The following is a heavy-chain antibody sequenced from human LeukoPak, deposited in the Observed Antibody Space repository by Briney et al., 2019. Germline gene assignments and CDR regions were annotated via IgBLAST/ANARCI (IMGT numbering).Heavy chain of an antibody. CDR3: ASGGLVVPAAIAL. Sequence: SETLSLTCTVSGGSISSSSYYWGWIRQPPGKGLEWIGYIYHSGSTYYNPSLKSRVTISVDRSKNQFSLKLSSVTAADTAVYYCASGGLVVPAAIALWGQGTLVTVSS. V-gene: IGHV4-30-2*01. CDR1: GGSISSSSYY. CDR2: IYHSGST. J-gene: IGHJ5*02. D-gene: IGHD2-2*01.